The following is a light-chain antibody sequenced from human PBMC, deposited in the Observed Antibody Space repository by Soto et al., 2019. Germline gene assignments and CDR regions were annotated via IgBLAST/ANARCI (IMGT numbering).Light chain of an antibody. Sequence: QSALTQPRSVSGSPGQSVTISCTGTSNDVGGYDYVSWYQQYPGKAPTYILYDVTKRPSGVPDRFSGSKSGNTASLTISGLQADDEADYYCCSYARNYTFFGGGTKLTVL. CDR1: SNDVGGYDY. CDR3: CSYARNYTF. J-gene: IGLJ2*01. V-gene: IGLV2-11*01. CDR2: DVT.